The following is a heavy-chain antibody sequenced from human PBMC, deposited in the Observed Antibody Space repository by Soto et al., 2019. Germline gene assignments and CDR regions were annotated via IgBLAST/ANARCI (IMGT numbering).Heavy chain of an antibody. V-gene: IGHV5-10-1*01. CDR1: GYSFTSYW. CDR3: ARLPLNYCSSTSCYTGIYYYGMDV. J-gene: IGHJ6*02. CDR2: IDPSDSYT. D-gene: IGHD2-2*02. Sequence: GEYLKISCKGSGYSFTSYWISWVRQMPGKGLEWMGRIDPSDSYTNYSPSFQGHVTISADKSISTAYLQWSSLKASDTAMYYCARLPLNYCSSTSCYTGIYYYGMDVWGQGTTVNVSS.